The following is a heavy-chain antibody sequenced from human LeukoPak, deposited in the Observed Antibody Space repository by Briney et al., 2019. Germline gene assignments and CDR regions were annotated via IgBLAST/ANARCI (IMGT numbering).Heavy chain of an antibody. J-gene: IGHJ4*02. Sequence: GGSLRLSCAAAGFDFSIYTMNWVRQAPGKELEWVSSISSRDNYKYYADSMKGRFTISRDNAQKSLYLQLTSLRVEDTAVYYCAKDGSLGYGNYFDNWGQGTLVTVSS. CDR2: ISSRDNYK. CDR1: GFDFSIYT. CDR3: AKDGSLGYGNYFDN. D-gene: IGHD5-12*01. V-gene: IGHV3-21*01.